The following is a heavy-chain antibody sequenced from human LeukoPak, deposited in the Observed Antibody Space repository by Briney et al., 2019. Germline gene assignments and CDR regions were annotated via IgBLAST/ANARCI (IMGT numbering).Heavy chain of an antibody. D-gene: IGHD6-19*01. Sequence: SQTLSLTCTVSGGSLSSYYWSWIRQPARNVLEWIGRIYTSGSTNYNPSLKTRFTMSVDTSKNQFSLKLSSVTAADTAVYYCARAKAVYYYMDVWGKGTTVTVSS. CDR2: IYTSGST. CDR3: ARAKAVYYYMDV. V-gene: IGHV4-4*07. J-gene: IGHJ6*03. CDR1: GGSLSSYY.